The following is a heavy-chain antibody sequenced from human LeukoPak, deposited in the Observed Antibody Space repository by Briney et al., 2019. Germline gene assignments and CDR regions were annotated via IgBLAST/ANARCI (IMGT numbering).Heavy chain of an antibody. CDR1: GFTFSSYG. Sequence: PGGSLRPSCAASGFTFSSYGMHWVRQAPGKGLEWVAFIRYDGSNKYYADSVKGRFTISRDNSKNTLYPQMNSLRAEDTAVYYCAKVLGSTFGVDLHDYWGQGTLVTVSS. CDR3: AKVLGSTFGVDLHDY. D-gene: IGHD3-3*01. CDR2: IRYDGSNK. V-gene: IGHV3-30*02. J-gene: IGHJ4*02.